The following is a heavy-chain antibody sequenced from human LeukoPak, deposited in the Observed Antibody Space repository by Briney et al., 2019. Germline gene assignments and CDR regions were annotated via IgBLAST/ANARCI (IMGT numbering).Heavy chain of an antibody. D-gene: IGHD3-10*01. CDR3: ARVIRPYGSGRGPLYYMDV. CDR2: INPSGGST. V-gene: IGHV1-46*01. CDR1: GYTFTSYY. J-gene: IGHJ6*03. Sequence: ASVKVSCKASGYTFTSYYMHWVRQAPGQGLEWMGIINPSGGSTSYAQKFQGRVTMTRDTSISTAYMEPSRLRSDDTAVYYCARVIRPYGSGRGPLYYMDVWGKGTTVTISS.